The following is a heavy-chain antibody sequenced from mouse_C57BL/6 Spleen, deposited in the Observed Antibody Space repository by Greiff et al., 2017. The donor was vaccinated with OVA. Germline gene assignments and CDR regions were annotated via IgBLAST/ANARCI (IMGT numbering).Heavy chain of an antibody. CDR1: GYSITSGYY. Sequence: EVKLMESGPGLVKPSQSLSLTCSVTGYSITSGYYWNWIRQFPGNKLEWMGYISYDGSNNYNPSLKNRISITRDTSKNQFFLKLNSVTTEDTATYYCARIPYYYGSSHWYFDVWGTGTTVTVSS. CDR3: ARIPYYYGSSHWYFDV. J-gene: IGHJ1*03. CDR2: ISYDGSN. V-gene: IGHV3-6*01. D-gene: IGHD1-1*01.